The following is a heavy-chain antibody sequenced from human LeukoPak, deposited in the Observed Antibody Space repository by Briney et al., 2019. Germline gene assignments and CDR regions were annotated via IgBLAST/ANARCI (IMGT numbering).Heavy chain of an antibody. CDR3: ARGGAATGNFDY. D-gene: IGHD2-15*01. V-gene: IGHV4-38-2*01. CDR2: IYHSGST. CDR1: GYPISSGYY. Sequence: SGTLSPTCALSGYPISSGYYRVWVRQPPGKGLGWIGSIYHSGSTYYNPSLKSRVTISVDTSKNQFSLKLSSVTAADTAVYYCARGGAATGNFDYWGQGTLVTVSS. J-gene: IGHJ4*02.